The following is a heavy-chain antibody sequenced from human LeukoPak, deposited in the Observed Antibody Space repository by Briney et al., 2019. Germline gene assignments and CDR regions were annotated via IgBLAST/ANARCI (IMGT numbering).Heavy chain of an antibody. V-gene: IGHV3-21*01. D-gene: IGHD7-27*01. Sequence: PGGSLRLSCAASGFTFSSYSMNWVRQAPGKGLEWVSSIDTSTTYMTYADSVKGRFTISRDSARNSLYLQTNSLRAEDTAVYYCAREAGTGERWYFDLWGRGTLVTVSS. J-gene: IGHJ2*01. CDR2: IDTSTTYM. CDR1: GFTFSSYS. CDR3: AREAGTGERWYFDL.